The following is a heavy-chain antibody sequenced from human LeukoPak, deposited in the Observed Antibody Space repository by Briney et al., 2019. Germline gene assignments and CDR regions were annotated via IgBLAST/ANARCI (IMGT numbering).Heavy chain of an antibody. J-gene: IGHJ4*02. CDR3: AKREIHARSWYTGCVY. CDR2: ISYDGSNK. V-gene: IGHV3-30*18. Sequence: GRSLRLSCAASGFTFSSDGKHWVRQAPGKGLEWVAVISYDGSNKYYADSVKGRFTISRDNSKNTLYLQMNSLRAEDTAVYYCAKREIHARSWYTGCVYWSRGTLVTVSS. CDR1: GFTFSSDG. D-gene: IGHD6-13*01.